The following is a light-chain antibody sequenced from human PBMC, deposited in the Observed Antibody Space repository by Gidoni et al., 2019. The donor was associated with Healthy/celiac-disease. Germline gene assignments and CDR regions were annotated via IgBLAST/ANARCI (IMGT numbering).Light chain of an antibody. CDR2: GAS. Sequence: EIVLTQSPGTMSLSPGERATLSCRASQSVSSSYLAWYQQKPGQATRLLIYGASSRATGIPDRFIGSRSGTYFTLTISRLEPEDFAVYYCQQYGSSPRITFGGGTKVEIK. CDR1: QSVSSSY. CDR3: QQYGSSPRIT. V-gene: IGKV3-20*01. J-gene: IGKJ4*01.